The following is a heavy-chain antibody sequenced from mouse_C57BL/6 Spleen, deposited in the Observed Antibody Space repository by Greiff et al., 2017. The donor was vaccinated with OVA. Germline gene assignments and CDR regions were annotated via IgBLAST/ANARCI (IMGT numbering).Heavy chain of an antibody. CDR1: GYAFTNYL. V-gene: IGHV1-54*01. Sequence: QVQLKQSGAELVRPGTSVKVSCKASGYAFTNYLIEWVKQRPGQGLEWIGVINPGSGGTNYNEKFKGKATLTADKSSSTAYMQLSSLTSEDSAVYFCARSLITTGYFDYWGQGTTLTVSS. J-gene: IGHJ2*01. D-gene: IGHD1-1*01. CDR3: ARSLITTGYFDY. CDR2: INPGSGGT.